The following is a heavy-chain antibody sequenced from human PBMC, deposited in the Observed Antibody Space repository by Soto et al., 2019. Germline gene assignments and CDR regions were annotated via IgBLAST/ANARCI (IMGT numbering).Heavy chain of an antibody. D-gene: IGHD3-3*01. V-gene: IGHV1-8*01. CDR2: MNPNSGNT. CDR3: AREGGYYDFGVDH. CDR1: GYTFTSVG. Sequence: QVQLVQSGAEVKKPGASVKVYCKTSGYTFTSVGINWVRQASGQGPECMGWMNPNSGNTAYAQKFRGRVTMTRNTSIITAYMELSSLSSEDTAVYYCAREGGYYDFGVDHWGQGTLVTVSS. J-gene: IGHJ4*02.